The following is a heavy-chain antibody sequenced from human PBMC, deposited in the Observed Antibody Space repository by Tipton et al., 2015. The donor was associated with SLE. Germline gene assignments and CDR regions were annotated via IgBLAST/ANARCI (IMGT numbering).Heavy chain of an antibody. D-gene: IGHD5-12*01. J-gene: IGHJ2*01. CDR3: ARAGTGVANTYWYFDL. CDR1: GGSISSGSYY. Sequence: TLSLTCTVSGGSISSGSYYWSWIRQPAGKGLEWIGYIYTSGSTNYNPSLKSRVTISVDTSKSQFSLKLRSVTAADTAVYYCARAGTGVANTYWYFDLWGRGTLVTVSS. CDR2: IYTSGST. V-gene: IGHV4-61*09.